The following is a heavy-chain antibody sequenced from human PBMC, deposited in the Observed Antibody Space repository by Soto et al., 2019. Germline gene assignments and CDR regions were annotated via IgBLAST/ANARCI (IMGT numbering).Heavy chain of an antibody. Sequence: GSLRLSCAASGFTFSTFAMNWVRQAPGKGLEWVSGITGGSGFTFYADSVKGRFTISRDDSENTLFLQMSSLRAEDTAKYYCAKSGPTNYFDFWGQGTLVTVSS. CDR1: GFTFSTFA. J-gene: IGHJ4*02. CDR2: ITGGSGFT. CDR3: AKSGPTNYFDF. D-gene: IGHD1-26*01. V-gene: IGHV3-23*01.